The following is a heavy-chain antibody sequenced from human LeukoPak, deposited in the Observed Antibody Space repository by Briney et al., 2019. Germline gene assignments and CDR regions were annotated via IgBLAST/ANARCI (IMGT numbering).Heavy chain of an antibody. V-gene: IGHV3-7*01. D-gene: IGHD1-26*01. CDR1: GFTFSSYG. CDR3: ARGGAATGRFEY. Sequence: TGGSLRLSCAASGFTFSSYGMSWVRQAPGKGLEWVANIKQDGSEKYYVDSVRGRFTISRDNAKNSLYLQMNSLRAEDTAVYYCARGGAATGRFEYWGQGTLVTVSS. CDR2: IKQDGSEK. J-gene: IGHJ4*02.